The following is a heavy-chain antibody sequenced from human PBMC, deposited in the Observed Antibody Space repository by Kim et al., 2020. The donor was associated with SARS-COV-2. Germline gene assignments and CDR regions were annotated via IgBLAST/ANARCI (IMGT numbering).Heavy chain of an antibody. CDR2: VSYNGGST. D-gene: IGHD3-10*01. Sequence: GGSLRLSCAASGFTFNTYGMAWVRQAPGKGLEWVSTVSYNGGSTYYADSVKGRFTISRDNSKNTLYVQMNSLSAEDTDVYYCAKKKVGDLHLDYWGQGTLVTVSS. V-gene: IGHV3-23*01. CDR1: GFTFNTYG. CDR3: AKKKVGDLHLDY. J-gene: IGHJ4*02.